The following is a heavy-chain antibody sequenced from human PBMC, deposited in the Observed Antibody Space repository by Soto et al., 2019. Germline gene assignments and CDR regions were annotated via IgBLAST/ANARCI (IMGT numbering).Heavy chain of an antibody. CDR1: GGSISGTYL. D-gene: IGHD6-25*01. V-gene: IGHV4-4*02. CDR2: FSHSGRT. J-gene: IGHJ6*02. CDR3: ARVQRGEYYYHGMDV. Sequence: QVQLQESGPGLVKASGTLSLICAVSGGSISGTYLWTWVRQPPGKGLEWIGEFSHSGRTTYNPSLNSRVTISVDKSKNQFSLNMRSVTAADTAVYYCARVQRGEYYYHGMDVWGQGTTVTVAS.